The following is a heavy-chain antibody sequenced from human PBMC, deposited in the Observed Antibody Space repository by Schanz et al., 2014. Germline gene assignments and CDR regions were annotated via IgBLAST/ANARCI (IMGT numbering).Heavy chain of an antibody. CDR2: IKEDGSEK. D-gene: IGHD6-13*01. CDR1: GFSFSDYW. J-gene: IGHJ4*02. V-gene: IGHV3-7*01. Sequence: EVQLVESEGGLVQPGGSLRLSCEGSGFSFSDYWMGWVRQAPGKGLEWVANIKEDGSEKYYVDSVKGRFTISRDNAKNSLYLQMHSLRDEDTAVYYCASNRPYGTTWLGAFDYWGQGTRVTVSS. CDR3: ASNRPYGTTWLGAFDY.